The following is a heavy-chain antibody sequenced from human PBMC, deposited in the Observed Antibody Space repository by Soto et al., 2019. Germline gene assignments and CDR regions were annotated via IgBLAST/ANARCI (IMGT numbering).Heavy chain of an antibody. J-gene: IGHJ6*02. CDR1: GFTFSGHS. CDR3: ARAGRIVVAGRYYYCMDV. Sequence: EVQLVESGGGLVQPGGSLRLSCAVSGFTFSGHSMGWVRQAPGKGLEWLSYISTGSINIFYTDSVKGRFTISRDNANNSLFLQMNSLRDEDTAVYYCARAGRIVVAGRYYYCMDVWGQGTTVTVSS. CDR2: ISTGSINI. D-gene: IGHD6-19*01. V-gene: IGHV3-48*02.